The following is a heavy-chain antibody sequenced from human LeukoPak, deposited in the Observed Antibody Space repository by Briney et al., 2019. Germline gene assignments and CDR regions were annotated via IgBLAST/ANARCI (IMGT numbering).Heavy chain of an antibody. CDR1: GFTFCSYA. D-gene: IGHD3-10*01. V-gene: IGHV3-30*01. CDR2: ISYDGRNK. Sequence: GGSLRLSCAASGFTFCSYAMHWVRQAPGKGLERVAVISYDGRNKYYADYVKGRFTISRDNSNPTLYLQMNSLRAEDTAVYYCARDAAMVRGVIEYYFDYWGQGTLVTVSS. CDR3: ARDAAMVRGVIEYYFDY. J-gene: IGHJ4*02.